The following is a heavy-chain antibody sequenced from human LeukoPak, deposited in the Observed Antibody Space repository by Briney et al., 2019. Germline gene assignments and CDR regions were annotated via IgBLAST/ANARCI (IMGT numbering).Heavy chain of an antibody. J-gene: IGHJ4*02. Sequence: GGSLRLSCAASGFTLSSLDMGWVRQAPGKGLEWVSGISASGSNTFYADSVKGRFTISRDNSKNTLYLQMNSLRAEDTAVYYCANFDGTSGWYSYFDYWGQGTLVTVSS. D-gene: IGHD6-19*01. CDR2: ISASGSNT. CDR3: ANFDGTSGWYSYFDY. V-gene: IGHV3-23*01. CDR1: GFTLSSLD.